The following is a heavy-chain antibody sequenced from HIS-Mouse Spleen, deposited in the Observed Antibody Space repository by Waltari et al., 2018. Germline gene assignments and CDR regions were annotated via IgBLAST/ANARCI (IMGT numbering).Heavy chain of an antibody. J-gene: IGHJ2*01. CDR2: SYYSGST. CDR3: AREIPYSSSWYDWYFDL. Sequence: QLQLQESGPGLVKPSETLSLTCTVSGGSISSSSYYWGWILQPPGKGLEWSGSSYYSGSTYSTPALKGRVTISVDTSKNQFSLKLSSVTAADTAVYYCAREIPYSSSWYDWYFDLWGRGTLVTVSS. V-gene: IGHV4-39*07. D-gene: IGHD6-13*01. CDR1: GGSISSSSYY.